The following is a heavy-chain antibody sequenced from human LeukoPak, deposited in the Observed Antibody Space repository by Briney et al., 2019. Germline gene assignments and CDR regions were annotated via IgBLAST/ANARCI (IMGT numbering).Heavy chain of an antibody. CDR2: IKSKTDGGTT. Sequence: PGGSLRLSCAASGFTFSNAWMNWVRQAPGKGLEWVGRIKSKTDGGTTDYAAPVKGRFTISRDDSKNTLYLQMNSLKTEDTAVYYCTTDQHGLMGFLEWTETYYYYGMDVWGQGTTVTVSS. D-gene: IGHD3-3*01. CDR3: TTDQHGLMGFLEWTETYYYYGMDV. V-gene: IGHV3-15*07. CDR1: GFTFSNAW. J-gene: IGHJ6*02.